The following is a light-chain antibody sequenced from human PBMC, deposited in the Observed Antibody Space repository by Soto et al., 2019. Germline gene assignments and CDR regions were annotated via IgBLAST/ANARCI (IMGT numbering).Light chain of an antibody. J-gene: IGKJ5*01. V-gene: IGKV3-15*01. CDR1: QYVITN. CDR3: QQYNNWPIT. Sequence: EIVMTHSPASLSVSPGERATLSCRASQYVITNFAWYQQKPGQPPRLLIYGASTRATGIPARFSGSGSGTEFTLTISSLQSEDFAVYHCQQYNNWPITFGQGTRLEI. CDR2: GAS.